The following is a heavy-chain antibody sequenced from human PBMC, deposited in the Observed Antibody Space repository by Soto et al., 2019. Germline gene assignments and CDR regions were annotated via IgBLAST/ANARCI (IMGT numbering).Heavy chain of an antibody. J-gene: IGHJ6*03. CDR1: GGSFSDFH. Sequence: QVQLQQWGAGLLKPSETLSLTCAVYGGSFSDFHWSWIRQPPGKGLEWIGEIHHRGYTNYNPSLKSRVTMSVDTSQSQFSLKMASVTAADTAVYSCARTHYSMDVWDKGTTVTVSS. CDR2: IHHRGYT. CDR3: ARTHYSMDV. V-gene: IGHV4-34*01.